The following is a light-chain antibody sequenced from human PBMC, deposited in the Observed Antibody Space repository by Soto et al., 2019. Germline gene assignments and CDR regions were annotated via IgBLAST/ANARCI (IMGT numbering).Light chain of an antibody. V-gene: IGKV3-20*01. CDR3: QQYGSSPLT. Sequence: EIVLTQSPGTLSFAPVEMAPLSCRSSQSVSSNYLAWYKQKPGQAPRLLIYGASSRATGIPDRFSGSGSGTDFTLTISRLETEDFEVYYCQQYGSSPLTCGGGTKGDIK. J-gene: IGKJ4*01. CDR1: QSVSSNY. CDR2: GAS.